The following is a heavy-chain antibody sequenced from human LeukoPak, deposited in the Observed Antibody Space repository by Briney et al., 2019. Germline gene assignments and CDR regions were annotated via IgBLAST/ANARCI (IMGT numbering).Heavy chain of an antibody. CDR1: GFTFSSYA. Sequence: QPGGSLRLSCAASGFTFSSYAMSWVRQAPGKGLEWVSAISGSGGSTYYADSVKGRFTISRDNSKNTLYLQMNSLRAEDTAVYYCAKEDYSSSWYSSDAFDIWGQGTMVTVSS. CDR3: AKEDYSSSWYSSDAFDI. CDR2: ISGSGGST. D-gene: IGHD6-13*01. J-gene: IGHJ3*02. V-gene: IGHV3-23*01.